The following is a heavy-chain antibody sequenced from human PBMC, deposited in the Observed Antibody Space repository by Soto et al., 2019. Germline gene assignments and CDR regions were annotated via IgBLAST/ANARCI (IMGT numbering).Heavy chain of an antibody. J-gene: IGHJ5*02. V-gene: IGHV1-2*02. D-gene: IGHD1-26*01. Sequence: VASVKVSCKASGYTFTGHYMHWVRQAPGQGLEWMGWINPNNGGANYAQKFQSRVTMTRDTSISTAYMELSRLRSDDTAVYYCARKKVERDWFDPWGQGTLVTVSS. CDR3: ARKKVERDWFDP. CDR2: INPNNGGA. CDR1: GYTFTGHY.